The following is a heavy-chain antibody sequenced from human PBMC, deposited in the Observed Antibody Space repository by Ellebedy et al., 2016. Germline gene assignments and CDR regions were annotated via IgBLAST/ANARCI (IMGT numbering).Heavy chain of an antibody. Sequence: ASVKVSCKASGYTFTSYGISWVRQAPGQGLEWMGWISTYNGNTNYAQNLQGRVTMTTDTSTSTAYMELRSLRSDDTAVYYCARDSRVMFGTVIVYFDYWGQGTLVTVSS. D-gene: IGHD3-16*02. CDR1: GYTFTSYG. J-gene: IGHJ4*02. V-gene: IGHV1-18*01. CDR2: ISTYNGNT. CDR3: ARDSRVMFGTVIVYFDY.